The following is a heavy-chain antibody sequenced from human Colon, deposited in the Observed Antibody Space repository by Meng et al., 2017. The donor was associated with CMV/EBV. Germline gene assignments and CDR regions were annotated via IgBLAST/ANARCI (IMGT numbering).Heavy chain of an antibody. CDR1: FDLSRYP. Sequence: FDLSRYPIPWVRQAPGKGLEWVALLSYDGNKKYYADSVKGRLTLSRDISKNTVYLQMDSLTPDDTAVFFCARGRAACSGIACYSSFDFWGQGTLVTVSS. CDR3: ARGRAACSGIACYSSFDF. J-gene: IGHJ4*02. D-gene: IGHD2-15*01. V-gene: IGHV3-30-3*01. CDR2: LSYDGNKK.